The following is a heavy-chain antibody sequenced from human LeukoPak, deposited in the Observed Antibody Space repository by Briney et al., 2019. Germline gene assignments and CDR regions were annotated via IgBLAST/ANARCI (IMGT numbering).Heavy chain of an antibody. J-gene: IGHJ4*02. D-gene: IGHD3-22*01. V-gene: IGHV3-21*01. Sequence: PGGSLRLSCAASGFTFNRYGMNWVRQAPGKGLEWVSSISSNSSYIYYADSVKGRFTISRDNAKNSLYLQMNSLRAEDTAVYYCARDPDYYDSSGLLWGQGTLVTVSS. CDR2: ISSNSSYI. CDR3: ARDPDYYDSSGLL. CDR1: GFTFNRYG.